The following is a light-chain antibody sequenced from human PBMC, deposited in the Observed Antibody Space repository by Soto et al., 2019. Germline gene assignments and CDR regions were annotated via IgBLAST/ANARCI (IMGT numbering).Light chain of an antibody. Sequence: IVLTQSPDSMAVSLCETATINCKSSQRLFYSSNNKNYLAWYRQRPGQPPRLIIYWASTRESGVPDRFSGSGAGTDFILTISSLQAEDVAVYYCQQYYTSPTWTFGQGTKVDI. CDR1: QRLFYSSNNKNY. V-gene: IGKV4-1*01. CDR2: WAS. J-gene: IGKJ1*01. CDR3: QQYYTSPTWT.